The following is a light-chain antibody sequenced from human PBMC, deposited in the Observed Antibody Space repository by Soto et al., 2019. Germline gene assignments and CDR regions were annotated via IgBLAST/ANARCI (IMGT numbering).Light chain of an antibody. V-gene: IGKV3-11*01. CDR1: QSVSNN. CDR2: SPA. Sequence: EIVLTQSPATLSLSPGARATLSSTASQSVSNNLVWYRQNPGQAPMVLIYSPANRATGISDRFSGSGSGTDFALTICSLEAKDFALYYCQQLTNWPPTFGGETNVELK. J-gene: IGKJ4*01. CDR3: QQLTNWPPT.